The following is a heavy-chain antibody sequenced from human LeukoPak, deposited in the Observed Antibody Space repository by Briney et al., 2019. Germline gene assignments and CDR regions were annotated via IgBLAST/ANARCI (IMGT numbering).Heavy chain of an antibody. Sequence: GGSLRLSSAASGFTFSSYAMSWVRQAPGKGLEWVSAISGSGGSTYYADSVKGRFTISRDNSKNTLYLQMNSLRAEDTAVYYCATHTKMRGYYYDSSGYYFDYWGQGTLVTVSS. CDR2: ISGSGGST. V-gene: IGHV3-23*01. J-gene: IGHJ4*02. CDR1: GFTFSSYA. D-gene: IGHD3-22*01. CDR3: ATHTKMRGYYYDSSGYYFDY.